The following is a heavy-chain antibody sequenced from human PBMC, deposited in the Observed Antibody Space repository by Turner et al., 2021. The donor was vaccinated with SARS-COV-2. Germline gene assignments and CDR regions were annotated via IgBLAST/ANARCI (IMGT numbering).Heavy chain of an antibody. V-gene: IGHV4-34*01. CDR2: INHSGST. CDR3: ARGGGYSYGALDY. Sequence: QVQLQQWGAGLLKPSENLSLTCAVYGGSFSGYYWSWIRQPPGKGLEWIGEINHSGSTNYNPSLKSRVTISVDTSKNQFSLKLSSVTAADTAVYYCARGGGYSYGALDYWGQGTLVTVSS. J-gene: IGHJ4*02. CDR1: GGSFSGYY. D-gene: IGHD5-18*01.